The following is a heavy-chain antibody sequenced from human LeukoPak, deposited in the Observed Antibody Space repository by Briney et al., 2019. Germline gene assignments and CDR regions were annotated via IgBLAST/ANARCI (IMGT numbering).Heavy chain of an antibody. CDR2: INPNNGGT. V-gene: IGHV1-2*02. J-gene: IGHJ4*02. CDR1: GYTFTGYY. CDR3: ARIRGWLQSQGDFDY. Sequence: ASVKVSCKASGYTFTGYYIHWVRQAPGQGLDWMGWINPNNGGTNYAQKFQGRVTMTRDTSISTAYMELSRLRSDDTAVYYWARIRGWLQSQGDFDYWGQGTLVTVSS. D-gene: IGHD5-24*01.